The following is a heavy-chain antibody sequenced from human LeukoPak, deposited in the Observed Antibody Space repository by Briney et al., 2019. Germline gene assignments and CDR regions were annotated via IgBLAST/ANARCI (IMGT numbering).Heavy chain of an antibody. CDR1: GFSLSKHP. CDR3: AKGDCASGSCYFDD. V-gene: IGHV3-23*01. CDR2: ISDTGDSR. D-gene: IGHD2-8*01. Sequence: PGGSLDLSCAASGFSLSKHPMYWVRQAPGKGLGWVSSISDTGDSRHYADSVKGRFTISRDSARSALYLQMNSLRAEDTAVYYCAKGDCASGSCYFDDWGQGSQVTVSS. J-gene: IGHJ4*02.